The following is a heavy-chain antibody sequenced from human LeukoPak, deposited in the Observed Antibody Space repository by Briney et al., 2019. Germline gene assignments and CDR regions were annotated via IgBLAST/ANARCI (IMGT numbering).Heavy chain of an antibody. CDR3: AKDQYSSSWYFDY. CDR2: ISGSGGST. Sequence: GGSLRLSCAASGFTFSSYAMSWVRQAPGKGLEWVSAISGSGGSTYYADSVKGRFTISRDNSKNTLYLQVNSLRAEDTAVYYCAKDQYSSSWYFDYWGQGTLVTVSS. V-gene: IGHV3-23*01. D-gene: IGHD6-13*01. CDR1: GFTFSSYA. J-gene: IGHJ4*02.